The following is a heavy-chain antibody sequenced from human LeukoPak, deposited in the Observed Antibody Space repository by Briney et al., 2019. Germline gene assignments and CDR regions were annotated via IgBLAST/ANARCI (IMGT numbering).Heavy chain of an antibody. CDR3: AREPGGSGSRGLDY. J-gene: IGHJ4*02. D-gene: IGHD3-10*01. CDR2: IYHSGRT. V-gene: IGHV4-38-2*02. Sequence: SETLSHTCTVSGYSISSGYFWLWIRQPPGKGLEWVGSIYHSGRTYYNPSLKSLVTISVDTSKNQFSLKLSSVTAADTAVYYCAREPGGSGSRGLDYWGQGTLVSVSS. CDR1: GYSISSGYF.